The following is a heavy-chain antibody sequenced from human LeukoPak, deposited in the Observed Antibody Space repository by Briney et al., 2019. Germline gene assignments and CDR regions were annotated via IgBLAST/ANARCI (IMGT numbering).Heavy chain of an antibody. Sequence: SETLSLTCTVSGGSISSGGYYWSWIRQPAGKGLEWIGRIYTSGSTNYNPSLKSRVTISVDTSKNQFSLKLSSVTAADTAVYYCAREGYGAQGTAFDYWGQGTLVTVSS. J-gene: IGHJ4*02. CDR2: IYTSGST. V-gene: IGHV4-61*02. D-gene: IGHD4-17*01. CDR3: AREGYGAQGTAFDY. CDR1: GGSISSGGYY.